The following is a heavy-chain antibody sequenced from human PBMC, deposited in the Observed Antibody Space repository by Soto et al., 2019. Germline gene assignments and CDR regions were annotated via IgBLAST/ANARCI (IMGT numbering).Heavy chain of an antibody. J-gene: IGHJ5*02. CDR1: GGTFSSYA. D-gene: IGHD2-2*01. Sequence: QVQLVQSGAEVKKPGSSVKVSCKASGGTFSSYAISWVRQAPGQGLEWMGGIIPIFGTANYAQKFQGRVTITADESTSTAYMELSSLRSEDTAVYYCARCAVPAIFIEDACNWFDPWGQGTLVTVSS. V-gene: IGHV1-69*01. CDR3: ARCAVPAIFIEDACNWFDP. CDR2: IIPIFGTA.